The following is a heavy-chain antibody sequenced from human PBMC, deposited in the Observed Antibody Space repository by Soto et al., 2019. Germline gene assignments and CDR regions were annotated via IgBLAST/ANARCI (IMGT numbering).Heavy chain of an antibody. CDR2: IKQDGSEK. CDR3: ARAGRGNWFDP. CDR1: GFTFSSYW. D-gene: IGHD2-15*01. Sequence: EVQLVESGGGLVQPGGSLRLSCAASGFTFSSYWMSWVRQAPGKGLEWVANIKQDGSEKYYVDSVKGRFTISRDNAKNSLYLQMNSLRAEDTGVYYCARAGRGNWFDPWGQGTLVTVSS. J-gene: IGHJ5*02. V-gene: IGHV3-7*04.